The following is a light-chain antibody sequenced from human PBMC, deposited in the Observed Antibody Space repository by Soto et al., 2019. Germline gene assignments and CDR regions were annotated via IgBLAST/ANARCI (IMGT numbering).Light chain of an antibody. CDR3: QQRSNWPWT. V-gene: IGKV3-11*01. CDR1: QTVSSNY. J-gene: IGKJ1*01. CDR2: DAS. Sequence: DIVLTQSPGPMCLSPGDRSTLSCRXSQTVSSNYLAWYQQKPGQAPRLLIYDASNRATGIPVRFSGSGSGTDYTLTITNLEPEDFAIYYCQQRSNWPWTFGQGTKVDI.